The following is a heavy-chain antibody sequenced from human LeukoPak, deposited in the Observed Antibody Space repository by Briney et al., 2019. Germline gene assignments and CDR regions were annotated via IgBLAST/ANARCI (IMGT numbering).Heavy chain of an antibody. V-gene: IGHV4-39*07. CDR1: GGSISSSSYY. Sequence: SETLSLTCTVSGGSISSSSYYWGWIRQPPGKGLEWIGSIYYSGSTNYNPSLKSRVTISVDTSKNQFSLKLSSVTAADTAVYYCARPTYYYGSGSYVDWGQGTLVTVSS. J-gene: IGHJ4*02. CDR2: IYYSGST. D-gene: IGHD3-10*01. CDR3: ARPTYYYGSGSYVD.